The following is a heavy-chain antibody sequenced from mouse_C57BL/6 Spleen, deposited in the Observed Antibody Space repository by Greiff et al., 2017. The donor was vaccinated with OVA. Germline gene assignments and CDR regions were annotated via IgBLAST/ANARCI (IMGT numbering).Heavy chain of an antibody. V-gene: IGHV5-17*01. Sequence: EVHLVESGGGLVKPGGSLKLSCAASGFTFSDYGMHWVRQAPEKGLEWVAYISSGSSTLYYADTVKGRFPISRDNAKKHLFLQMTSLRSEDTAMYEWDRNGGGCLFAYWGPGTLVTGSA. CDR3: DRNGGGCLFAY. D-gene: IGHD1-1*02. CDR1: GFTFSDYG. J-gene: IGHJ3*01. CDR2: ISSGSSTL.